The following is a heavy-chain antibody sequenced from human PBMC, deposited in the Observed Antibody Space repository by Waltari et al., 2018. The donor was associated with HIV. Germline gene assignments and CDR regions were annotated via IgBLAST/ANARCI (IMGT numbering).Heavy chain of an antibody. D-gene: IGHD1-26*01. V-gene: IGHV4-39*01. Sequence: QLQLQESGPGLVKPSETLSLICSVSGDSINSDSYYWGWVRQPPGGGPEWVASIYYSGTTYYNPSLRSRVTISADTSKNQFSLKVTSVTAADTAIYYCVRQAAWRVGPSPPDHWGQGTLVTVSS. CDR1: GDSINSDSYY. J-gene: IGHJ4*02. CDR3: VRQAAWRVGPSPPDH. CDR2: IYYSGTT.